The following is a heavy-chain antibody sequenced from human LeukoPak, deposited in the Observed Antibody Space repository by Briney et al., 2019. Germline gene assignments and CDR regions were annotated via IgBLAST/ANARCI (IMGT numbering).Heavy chain of an antibody. CDR1: GFTVSSNY. J-gene: IGHJ4*02. D-gene: IGHD3-10*01. Sequence: GGSLRLSCAASGFTVSSNYMSWDRQAPGKGLEWVSVIYSGGSTYYADSVKGRFTISRDNSKNTLYLQMNSLRAEDTAVYYCARDVADYYYGSGRESGYWGQGTLVTVSS. CDR3: ARDVADYYYGSGRESGY. CDR2: IYSGGST. V-gene: IGHV3-53*01.